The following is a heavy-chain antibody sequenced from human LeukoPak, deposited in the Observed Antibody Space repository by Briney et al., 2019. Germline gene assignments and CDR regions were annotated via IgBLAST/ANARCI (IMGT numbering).Heavy chain of an antibody. CDR1: GFTFSSYA. CDR2: LSGGGGNT. V-gene: IGHV3-23*01. D-gene: IGHD6-13*01. J-gene: IGHJ4*02. CDR3: ARDLQQLATDY. Sequence: GESLTLSCAASGFTFSSYAMSWVRQAPGKGLEWVSALSGGGGNTYYADSVKGRFTISRDNSKNTLYLQMNSLRAEDTAVYYCARDLQQLATDYWGQGTLVTVSS.